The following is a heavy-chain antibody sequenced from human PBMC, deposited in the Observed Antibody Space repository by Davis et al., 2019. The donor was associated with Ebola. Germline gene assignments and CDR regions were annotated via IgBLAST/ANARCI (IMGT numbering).Heavy chain of an antibody. Sequence: PGGSLRLSCAASGFVFSSYVMSWVRRAPGKGLEWVSTLGLSADTYYADSVKGRFTISRDNSKNTLHLQMSSLRVDDTSVYFCVKGSITTTVVVYFDSWGQGTLVTVSS. V-gene: IGHV3-23*01. CDR3: VKGSITTTVVVYFDS. J-gene: IGHJ4*02. CDR1: GFVFSSYV. D-gene: IGHD3-22*01. CDR2: LGLSADT.